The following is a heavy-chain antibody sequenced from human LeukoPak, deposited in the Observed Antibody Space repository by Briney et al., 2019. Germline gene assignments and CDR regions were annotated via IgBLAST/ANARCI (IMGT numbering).Heavy chain of an antibody. V-gene: IGHV4-34*01. CDR2: INHSGST. Sequence: SETLSLTCAVYGGSFSGYYWSWIRQPPGKGLEWIGKINHSGSTNYNPSLKSRVTISVDTSKNQFSLKLSSVTAADTAVYYCARGSSSRAAWDYYYYMDVWGKGTTVTVSS. CDR3: ARGSSSRAAWDYYYYMDV. J-gene: IGHJ6*03. D-gene: IGHD6-13*01. CDR1: GGSFSGYY.